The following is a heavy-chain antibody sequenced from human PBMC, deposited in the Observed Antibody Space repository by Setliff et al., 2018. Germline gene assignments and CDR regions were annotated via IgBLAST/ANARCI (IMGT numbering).Heavy chain of an antibody. CDR3: LRLVRYCSRTTCQRTPGDEV. Sequence: ASVKVSCKTSGYTFTNYGINWVRQAPGQGLEWMGWINNYSFKTNSPQKFLDRLTMTTDTSTSTAYMELKDLTSDDTALYYCLRLVRYCSRTTCQRTPGDEVWGQGTLVTVSS. V-gene: IGHV1-18*01. CDR1: GYTFTNYG. CDR2: INNYSFKT. J-gene: IGHJ4*02. D-gene: IGHD2-8*01.